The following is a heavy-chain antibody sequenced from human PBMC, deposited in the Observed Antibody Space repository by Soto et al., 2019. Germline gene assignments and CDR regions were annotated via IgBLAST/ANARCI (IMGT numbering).Heavy chain of an antibody. V-gene: IGHV3-30-3*01. CDR3: ARDRGGGIAVAGHYYYYGMDV. CDR2: ISYDGSNK. CDR1: GFTFSSYA. Sequence: QVQLVESGGGVVQPGRSLRLSCAASGFTFSSYAMHWVRQAPGKGLEWVAVISYDGSNKYYADSVKGRFTISRDNYKNPLNMQMNSQRAEETAVYYCARDRGGGIAVAGHYYYYGMDVWGQGTTVTVSS. D-gene: IGHD6-19*01. J-gene: IGHJ6*02.